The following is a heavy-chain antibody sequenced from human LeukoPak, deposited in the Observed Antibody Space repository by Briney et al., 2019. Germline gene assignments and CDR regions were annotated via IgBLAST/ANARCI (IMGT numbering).Heavy chain of an antibody. CDR2: INSDGSST. V-gene: IGHV3-74*01. CDR3: ARTSPTSHFDF. J-gene: IGHJ4*02. D-gene: IGHD3-16*01. CDR1: GFTFSSYW. Sequence: GGSLRLSCAASGFTFSSYWMHWVRQAPGKGLVWVSHINSDGSSTSYADSVKGRFTISRDNAKNTLYLQMNSLRAEDTAVYYCARTSPTSHFDFWGQGILVTVSS.